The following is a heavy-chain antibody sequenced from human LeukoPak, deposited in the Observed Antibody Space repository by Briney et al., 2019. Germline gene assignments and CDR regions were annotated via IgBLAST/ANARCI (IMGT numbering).Heavy chain of an antibody. D-gene: IGHD3-9*01. Sequence: PGGSVRLSCAASGFTFSDYYMSWIRQAPGKGLEWVSYITRSSSYTNHADSVKGRFTISRDNAKNSLYLQMNSLRAEDTAVYYCARDRGYYDILTGYYIPGMDVWGQGTTVTSSS. CDR1: GFTFSDYY. CDR2: ITRSSSYT. J-gene: IGHJ6*02. V-gene: IGHV3-11*05. CDR3: ARDRGYYDILTGYYIPGMDV.